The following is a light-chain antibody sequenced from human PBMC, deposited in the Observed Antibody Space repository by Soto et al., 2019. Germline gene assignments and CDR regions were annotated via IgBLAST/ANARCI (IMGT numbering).Light chain of an antibody. CDR3: QQSYSTHALT. V-gene: IGKV1-39*01. Sequence: DIQMTQSPSPLSASVGYRVTITCRASQTISTYLNWYQQKPGKAPKLXXYGASSLQSGVPSRFSGSGSGTDFTLTISSLKPADFANYYCQQSYSTHALTFGGGTKVDIK. J-gene: IGKJ4*01. CDR2: GAS. CDR1: QTISTY.